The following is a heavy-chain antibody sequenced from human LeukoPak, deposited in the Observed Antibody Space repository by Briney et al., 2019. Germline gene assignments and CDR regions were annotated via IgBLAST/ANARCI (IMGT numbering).Heavy chain of an antibody. D-gene: IGHD6-19*01. CDR1: GFTFSGYW. CDR2: INPDGTYT. J-gene: IGHJ4*02. Sequence: PGGSLRLSCAVSGFTFSGYWMHWVRQAPGKGLVSVSRINPDGTYTSYADSVKGRFTISRDNAKNSLYLQMNSLTAEDTAVYYCARSIGSSGCLDYWGQGTLVTVSS. CDR3: ARSIGSSGCLDY. V-gene: IGHV3-74*01.